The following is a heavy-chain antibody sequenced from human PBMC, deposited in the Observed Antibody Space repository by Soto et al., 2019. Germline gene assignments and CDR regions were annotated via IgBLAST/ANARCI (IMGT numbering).Heavy chain of an antibody. CDR3: AKVREYNWFDP. CDR1: GFTFDDYA. Sequence: EVQLVESGGGLVLPGRSLRLSCAASGFTFDDYAMHWVRQAPGKGLEWVSGISWNSGSIGYADSVKGRFTISRDNGKNSLYLQMNSLRAEDTALYYCAKVREYNWFDPWGQGTLVTVSS. D-gene: IGHD3-10*01. CDR2: ISWNSGSI. V-gene: IGHV3-9*01. J-gene: IGHJ5*02.